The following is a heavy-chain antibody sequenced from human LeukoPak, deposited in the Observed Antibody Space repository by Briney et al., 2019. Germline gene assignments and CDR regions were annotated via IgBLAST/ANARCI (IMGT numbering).Heavy chain of an antibody. D-gene: IGHD2-2*01. CDR1: GFTFSSYG. CDR3: ARGVVPAQYGMDV. J-gene: IGHJ6*02. CDR2: IWYDGSNK. V-gene: IGHV3-33*01. Sequence: PGRSLRLSCAASGFTFSSYGMHWVRQAPGKGLEWVAVIWYDGSNKYYADSVKGRFTISRDNSKNTLYLQMNSLRAEDTAVYYCARGVVPAQYGMDVWGQGTTVTVSS.